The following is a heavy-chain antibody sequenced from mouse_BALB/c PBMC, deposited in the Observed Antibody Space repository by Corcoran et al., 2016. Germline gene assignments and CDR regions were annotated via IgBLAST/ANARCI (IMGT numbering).Heavy chain of an antibody. V-gene: IGHV1-26*01. CDR1: GYSFTGNY. CDR2: INPYNGAT. D-gene: IGHD1-1*01. J-gene: IGHJ2*01. Sequence: EVQLQQSGPELVKPGASVKISCKASGYSFTGNYMHWVKQSPVKSLEWIGRINPYNGATSYNQNFKDKASLTVDKPSSTAYMELHSLTSEDSAVYYCARNYYGSSFDYWGQGTTLTVSS. CDR3: ARNYYGSSFDY.